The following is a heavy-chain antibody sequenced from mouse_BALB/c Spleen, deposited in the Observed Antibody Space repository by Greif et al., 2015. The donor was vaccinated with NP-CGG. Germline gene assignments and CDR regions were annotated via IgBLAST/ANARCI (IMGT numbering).Heavy chain of an antibody. CDR2: ISNGGGST. J-gene: IGHJ4*01. CDR1: GFTFSDYY. D-gene: IGHD4-1*01. CDR3: ARHKALGAMDY. V-gene: IGHV5-12*02. Sequence: EVKLVESGGGLVQPGGSLKLSCATSGFTFSDYYMYWVRQTPEKRLEWVAYISNGGGSTYYPDTVKGRFTISRDNAKNTLYLQMSRLKSEDTAMYYCARHKALGAMDYWGQGTSVTVSS.